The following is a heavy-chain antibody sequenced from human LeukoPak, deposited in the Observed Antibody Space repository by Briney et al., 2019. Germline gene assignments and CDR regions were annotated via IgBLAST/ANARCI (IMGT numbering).Heavy chain of an antibody. CDR2: ISGSDGST. V-gene: IGHV3-23*01. J-gene: IGHJ4*02. Sequence: PGGSLRLSCAASGFTFSSYAMSWVRQAPGKGLEWVSGISGSDGSTYYADSVKGRFTISRDNSKNTLYLQMNSLRAEDTAVYYCLTSPRIAIVTASWGQGTLVTVSS. D-gene: IGHD2-21*02. CDR1: GFTFSSYA. CDR3: LTSPRIAIVTAS.